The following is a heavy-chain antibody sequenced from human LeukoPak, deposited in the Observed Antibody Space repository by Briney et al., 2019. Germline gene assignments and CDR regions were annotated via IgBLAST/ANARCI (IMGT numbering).Heavy chain of an antibody. V-gene: IGHV1-2*02. CDR3: TITSNSGIVY. CDR2: INPNSGGT. Sequence: ASVKVSCKASGYTFTDYYMHWVRQAPGQGLEWMGWINPNSGGTNYAQKFQGRATMTRDTSTSTAYMELSRLRSDDTAVYYCTITSNSGIVYWGQGTLVTVSS. CDR1: GYTFTDYY. D-gene: IGHD6-19*01. J-gene: IGHJ4*02.